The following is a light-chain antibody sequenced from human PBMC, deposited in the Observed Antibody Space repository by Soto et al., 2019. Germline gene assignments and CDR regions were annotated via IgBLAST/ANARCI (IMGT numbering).Light chain of an antibody. Sequence: QSVLTQPASVSGSPGQSITISCTGTSSTVGGFNVVSWYQQHPGKAPKVIIYEGIKRPSGVSNRFSGSNSGSTASLTISGLQAEDEADYYCCSYTSNNTYVFGTGTKLTVL. CDR2: EGI. J-gene: IGLJ1*01. V-gene: IGLV2-14*02. CDR3: CSYTSNNTYV. CDR1: SSTVGGFNV.